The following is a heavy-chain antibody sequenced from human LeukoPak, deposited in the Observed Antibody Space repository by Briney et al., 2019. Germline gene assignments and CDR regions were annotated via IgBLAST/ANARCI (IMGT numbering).Heavy chain of an antibody. Sequence: GGSLRLSCAASGFTFSSYAMSWVRQAPGKGLEWVSTISGSGDSTYYADSVKGRFAISRDNSKDTLYLQMSSVRVDDTAVYYCARDRGRYYDSRGFYRGYYFDSWGQGILVTVST. CDR1: GFTFSSYA. D-gene: IGHD3-22*01. CDR2: ISGSGDST. V-gene: IGHV3-23*01. CDR3: ARDRGRYYDSRGFYRGYYFDS. J-gene: IGHJ4*02.